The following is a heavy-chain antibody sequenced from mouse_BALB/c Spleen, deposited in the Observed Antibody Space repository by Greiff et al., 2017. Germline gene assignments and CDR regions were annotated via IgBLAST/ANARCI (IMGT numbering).Heavy chain of an antibody. V-gene: IGHV1S81*02. CDR2: INPSTGGT. J-gene: IGHJ4*01. Sequence: QVQLQQSGAELVKPGASVKLSCKASGYTFTSYYMYWVKQRPGQGLEWIGGINPSTGGTNFHEKFKSKATLTVDKSSSTAYMQLSSLTSEDSAVYYCTRTHYDGYDDYAMDYWGQGTSVTVSS. CDR3: TRTHYDGYDDYAMDY. D-gene: IGHD2-3*01. CDR1: GYTFTSYY.